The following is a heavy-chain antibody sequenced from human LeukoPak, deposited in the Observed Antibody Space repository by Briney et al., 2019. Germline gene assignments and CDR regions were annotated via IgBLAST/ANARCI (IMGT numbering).Heavy chain of an antibody. CDR2: INTNTGNP. Sequence: GASVKVSCKASGYTFTNYAINWVRQAPGQGLEWMGWINTNTGNPTYVQGFTGRFVFSLDTSVSTAYLQISSLKAEDTGVYYCARTLTVAGGKYFQHWGQGTLVTVSS. J-gene: IGHJ1*01. CDR1: GYTFTNYA. CDR3: ARTLTVAGGKYFQH. V-gene: IGHV7-4-1*02. D-gene: IGHD6-13*01.